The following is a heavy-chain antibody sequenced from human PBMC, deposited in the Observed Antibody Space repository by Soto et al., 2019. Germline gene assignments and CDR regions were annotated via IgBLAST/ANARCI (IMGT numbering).Heavy chain of an antibody. D-gene: IGHD2-2*01. Sequence: GGSLRLSCAASGFTFNSFAMSWVRQAPGKGLEWVSSISGSDGTTYYADSVKGRFTISRDNSKNTMYLQMNSLRAEDTAVYYSAKPFLGYCSSTTCYGYYFDYLGQGTLVTVS. J-gene: IGHJ4*02. CDR1: GFTFNSFA. V-gene: IGHV3-23*01. CDR2: ISGSDGTT. CDR3: AKPFLGYCSSTTCYGYYFDY.